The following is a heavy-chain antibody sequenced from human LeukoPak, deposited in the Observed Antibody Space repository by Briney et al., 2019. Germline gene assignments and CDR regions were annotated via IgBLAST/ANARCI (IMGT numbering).Heavy chain of an antibody. CDR2: IYTSEST. J-gene: IGHJ5*02. V-gene: IGHV4-4*09. D-gene: IGHD6-13*01. CDR1: GGSISSYY. CDR3: ARLGSSWYFWFDP. Sequence: SETLSLTCTVSGGSISSYYWSWIRQPPGKGLEWIGYIYTSESTNYNPSLKGRVTLSVATSKNQFSLKLSSVTAADTAVYYCARLGSSWYFWFDPWGQGTLVTVSS.